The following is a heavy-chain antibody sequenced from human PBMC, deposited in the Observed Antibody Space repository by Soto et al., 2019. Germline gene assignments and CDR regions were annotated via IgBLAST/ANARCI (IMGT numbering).Heavy chain of an antibody. CDR1: GGSISSGGYS. Sequence: SETLSLTCAVSGGSISSGGYSWMWIRQTPGKGLEWIGYIYPTGKTYYNPSLENRVTISIDTSKNQFSLQLTSVTAADTAVYYCARAPPGPAPRWGVWGHGTTVTVSS. J-gene: IGHJ6*02. V-gene: IGHV4-30-2*01. D-gene: IGHD3-16*01. CDR2: IYPTGKT. CDR3: ARAPPGPAPRWGV.